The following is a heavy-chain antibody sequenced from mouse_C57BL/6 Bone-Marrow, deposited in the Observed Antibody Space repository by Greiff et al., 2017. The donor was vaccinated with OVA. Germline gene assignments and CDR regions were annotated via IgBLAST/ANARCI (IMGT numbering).Heavy chain of an antibody. Sequence: QVQLQQSGAELVKPGASVKVSCKASGYTFTSYWMHWVKQRPGQGLEWIGRIHPYDSDTNYNQKFKGKATLTVDKSSSTAYMQLNSLTSEDSAVYIYSRGGSSYAPLAYWGQGTLVTVSA. CDR3: SRGGSSYAPLAY. J-gene: IGHJ3*01. CDR2: IHPYDSDT. V-gene: IGHV1-74*01. CDR1: GYTFTSYW. D-gene: IGHD1-1*01.